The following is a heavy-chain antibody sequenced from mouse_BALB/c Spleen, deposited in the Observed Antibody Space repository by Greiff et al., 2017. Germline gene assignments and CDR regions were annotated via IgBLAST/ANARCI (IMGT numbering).Heavy chain of an antibody. CDR2: INSNGGST. CDR3: ERGDYDY. J-gene: IGHJ2*01. D-gene: IGHD2-4*01. CDR1: GFTFSSYG. Sequence: EVQGVESGGGLVQPGGSLKLSCAASGFTFSSYGMSWVRQTPDKRLELVATINSNGGSTYYPDSVKGRYTISRDNAKNTLYLQMSSLKSKDTAMYYCERGDYDYWGQGTTLTVSS. V-gene: IGHV5-6-3*01.